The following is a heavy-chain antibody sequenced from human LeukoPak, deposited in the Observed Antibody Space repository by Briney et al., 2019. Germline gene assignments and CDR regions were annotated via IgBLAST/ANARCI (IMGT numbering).Heavy chain of an antibody. V-gene: IGHV1-2*02. CDR3: ARVGNSSGWSVYMDV. CDR2: INPNSGGT. J-gene: IGHJ6*03. D-gene: IGHD6-19*01. Sequence: ASVKVSCKASGYTFTSYAMNWVRQAPGQGLEWMGWINPNSGGTNYAQKFQGRVTMTRDTSISTAYMELSRLRSDDTAVYYCARVGNSSGWSVYMDVWGKGTTVTVSS. CDR1: GYTFTSYA.